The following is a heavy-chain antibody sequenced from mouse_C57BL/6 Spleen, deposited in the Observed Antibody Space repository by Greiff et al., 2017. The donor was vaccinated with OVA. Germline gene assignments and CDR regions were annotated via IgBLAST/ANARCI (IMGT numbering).Heavy chain of an antibody. CDR2: ISSGGDYI. CDR3: TRDRITTVVAKAMDY. V-gene: IGHV5-9-1*02. CDR1: GFTFSSYA. Sequence: EVKLVESGEGLVKPGGSLKLSCAASGFTFSSYAMSWVRQTPEKRLAWVAYISSGGDYIYYADTVKGRFTISRDNARNTLYLQMSSLKSEDTAMYYCTRDRITTVVAKAMDYWGQGTSVTVSS. D-gene: IGHD1-1*01. J-gene: IGHJ4*01.